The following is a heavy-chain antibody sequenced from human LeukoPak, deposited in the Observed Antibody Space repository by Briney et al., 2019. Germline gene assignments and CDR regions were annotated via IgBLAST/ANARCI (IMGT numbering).Heavy chain of an antibody. D-gene: IGHD6-13*01. CDR2: IWYDGSDK. CDR3: ARDWAGMTAPGPFDY. Sequence: GGSLRLSCVASGFTFSEFAMHWVRQVPGKGLEWVAAIWYDGSDKYYADSVKGRFTISRDNSKNTLYLQMNSLRAEDTAVYYCARDWAGMTAPGPFDYWGQGTLVTVSS. V-gene: IGHV3-33*01. CDR1: GFTFSEFA. J-gene: IGHJ4*02.